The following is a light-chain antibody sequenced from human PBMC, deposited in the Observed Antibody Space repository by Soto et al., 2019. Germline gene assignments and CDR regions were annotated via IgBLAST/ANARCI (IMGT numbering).Light chain of an antibody. Sequence: QSALTQPASVSGSPGQSITISCTGTSSDVGGYNYVSWYQQHPGKAPKVMIYEVSNRPSGVSNRFSGSKSGNTASLTISGLQAEDEADYYCSSYTNSNTFDWVFGGGTKVTVL. CDR2: EVS. CDR1: SSDVGGYNY. V-gene: IGLV2-14*03. J-gene: IGLJ3*02. CDR3: SSYTNSNTFDWV.